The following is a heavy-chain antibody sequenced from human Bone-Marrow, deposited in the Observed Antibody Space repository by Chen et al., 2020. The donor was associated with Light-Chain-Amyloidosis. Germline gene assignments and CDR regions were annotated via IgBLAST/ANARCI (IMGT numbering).Heavy chain of an antibody. CDR2: IYYSGST. CDR1: GGSISSSSYY. J-gene: IGHJ4*02. CDR3: ARDWFDYVWGSYRSPFDY. V-gene: IGHV4-39*07. D-gene: IGHD3-16*02. Sequence: QLQLQESGPGLVKPSETLSLTCTVSGGSISSSSYYWGWIRQPPGKGLEWIGSIYYSGSTYYNPSLKSRVTISVDTSKNQFSLKLSSVTAADTAVYYCARDWFDYVWGSYRSPFDYWGQGTLVTVSS.